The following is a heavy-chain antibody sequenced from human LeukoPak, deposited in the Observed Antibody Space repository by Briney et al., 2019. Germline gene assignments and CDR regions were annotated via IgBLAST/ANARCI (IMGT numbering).Heavy chain of an antibody. CDR3: ARDQYGDYVFDY. CDR2: ISSSSSYI. CDR1: GFTFSSYS. D-gene: IGHD4-17*01. V-gene: IGHV3-21*01. Sequence: PGGSLRLSCAASGFTFSSYSMNWVRQAPGKGLEWVSSISSSSSYIYYADSVKGRFTISRDNAKNSLHLQMNSLRAEDTAVYYCARDQYGDYVFDYWGQGTLVTVSS. J-gene: IGHJ4*02.